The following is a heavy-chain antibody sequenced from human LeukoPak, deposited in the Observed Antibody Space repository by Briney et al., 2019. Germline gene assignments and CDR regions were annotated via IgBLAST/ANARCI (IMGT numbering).Heavy chain of an antibody. D-gene: IGHD1-26*01. J-gene: IGHJ4*02. CDR2: IVIGSGDT. CDR3: ARDRAHSILQFDY. Sequence: ASVKVSCKASGYTFTHYALHWVRQAPGQGPEWMGWIVIGSGDTNYAQKLQGRVTMTTDTSTSTAYMELRSLRSDDTAVYYCARDRAHSILQFDYWGQGTLVTVSS. V-gene: IGHV1-3*04. CDR1: GYTFTHYA.